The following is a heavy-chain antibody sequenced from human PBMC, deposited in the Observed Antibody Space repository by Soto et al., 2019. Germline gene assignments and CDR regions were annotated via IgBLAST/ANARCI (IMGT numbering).Heavy chain of an antibody. D-gene: IGHD1-20*01. CDR2: ISSSSSYI. CDR3: ARDLLTGTKG. Sequence: EVQLVESGGGLVKPGGSLRLSCAASGFTFSSYSMNWVRQAPGKGLEWVSSISSSSSYIYYADSVKGRFTIPRDNAKNSLYLQMNSLRAEDTAVYYCARDLLTGTKGWGQGTLVTVSS. V-gene: IGHV3-21*01. CDR1: GFTFSSYS. J-gene: IGHJ4*02.